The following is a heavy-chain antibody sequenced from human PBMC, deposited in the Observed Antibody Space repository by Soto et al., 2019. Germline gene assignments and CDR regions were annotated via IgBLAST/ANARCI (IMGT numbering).Heavy chain of an antibody. D-gene: IGHD1-26*01. Sequence: SETLSLTCTVSGGSMRNVYWSWIRQPPGKRLEWIGFIFHSGNAKYNPSLKSRVTISIDTSKSQFSLSLDSVTAADTAMYYCAKDLFPGGTYGFFDYWGLGTLVTVSS. CDR2: IFHSGNA. V-gene: IGHV4-59*01. CDR3: AKDLFPGGTYGFFDY. CDR1: GGSMRNVY. J-gene: IGHJ4*02.